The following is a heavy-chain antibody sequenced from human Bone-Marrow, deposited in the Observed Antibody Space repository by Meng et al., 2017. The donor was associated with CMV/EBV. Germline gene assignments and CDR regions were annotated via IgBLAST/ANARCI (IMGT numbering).Heavy chain of an antibody. J-gene: IGHJ4*02. CDR2: IYHSGGT. CDR1: GDSISSGSYY. V-gene: IGHV4-39*07. CDR3: ARVDYDSSGYYEDFDY. D-gene: IGHD3-22*01. Sequence: SETLSLTCTVSGDSISSGSYYWAWIRQPPGKGLEWIGSIYHSGGTYDNPSLKSRVAIFVDTSKNQFSLNLWSVTAADTAVYYCARVDYDSSGYYEDFDYWGQGTLVTVSS.